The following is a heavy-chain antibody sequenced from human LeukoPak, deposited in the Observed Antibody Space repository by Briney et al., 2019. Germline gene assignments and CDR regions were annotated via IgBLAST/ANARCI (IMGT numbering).Heavy chain of an antibody. J-gene: IGHJ4*02. CDR1: GVSISSSNYY. V-gene: IGHV4-39*07. Sequence: PSETLSLTCTVSGVSISSSNYYWSWIRQPPGKGLEWIGEIYHSGSTNYHPSLKSRVTVSLDTSKNQFSLNLSSVTAADTAVYYCVRDPRDGYAFDYWGQGTLVTVSS. CDR2: IYHSGST. CDR3: VRDPRDGYAFDY. D-gene: IGHD5-24*01.